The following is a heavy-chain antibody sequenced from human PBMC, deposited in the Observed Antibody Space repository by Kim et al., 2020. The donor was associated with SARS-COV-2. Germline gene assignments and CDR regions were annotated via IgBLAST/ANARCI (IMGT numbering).Heavy chain of an antibody. Sequence: ASVKVSCKASGYSLNAYPINWVRQAPGHGLEWVGGINTDTGTPTYAQDFTGRFVFSLDTSDNTTYVQISNLKAEDTAVYYCARGRRWYKYYDAMDVWGQG. CDR3: ARGRRWYKYYDAMDV. J-gene: IGHJ6*02. D-gene: IGHD1-1*01. CDR2: INTDTGTP. CDR1: GYSLNAYP. V-gene: IGHV7-4-1*01.